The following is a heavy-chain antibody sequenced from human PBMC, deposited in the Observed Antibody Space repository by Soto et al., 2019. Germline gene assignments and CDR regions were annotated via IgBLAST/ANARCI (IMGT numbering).Heavy chain of an antibody. Sequence: SETLSLTCTVSGGSISSGGYYWSWIRQHPGKGLEWIGYIYYSGSTYYNPSLKSRVTISVDTSKNQFSLKLSSVTAADTAVYYCARAQSRYSSSWYNPYYFEYWGQGTLVTVSS. CDR2: IYYSGST. V-gene: IGHV4-31*03. CDR3: ARAQSRYSSSWYNPYYFEY. CDR1: GGSISSGGYY. D-gene: IGHD6-13*01. J-gene: IGHJ4*02.